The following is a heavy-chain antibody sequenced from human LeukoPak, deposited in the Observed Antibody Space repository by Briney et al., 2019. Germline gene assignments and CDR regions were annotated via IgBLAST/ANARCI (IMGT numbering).Heavy chain of an antibody. D-gene: IGHD3-9*01. V-gene: IGHV1-18*01. J-gene: IGHJ3*02. Sequence: ASVKVSCKASGYTFTSYGISWVRQAPGQGLEWMGWISAYNGNTNYAQKLQGRVTITRDTSASTAYMELSSLRSEDTAVYYCARGERRDYDILTGYLRAFDIWGQGTMVTVSS. CDR3: ARGERRDYDILTGYLRAFDI. CDR2: ISAYNGNT. CDR1: GYTFTSYG.